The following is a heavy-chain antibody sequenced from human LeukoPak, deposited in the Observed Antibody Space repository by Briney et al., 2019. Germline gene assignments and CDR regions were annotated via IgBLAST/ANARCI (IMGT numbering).Heavy chain of an antibody. Sequence: SETLSLTCAVSGGSISSGGYYWSWIRQHPGKGREWIGYIYYSGTTYYNPSLKSRVTISVDTSKNQFSLKLNSVTAADTAVYYCASSTSCYTCGLDVWGKGTTVTVSS. V-gene: IGHV4-31*11. CDR2: IYYSGTT. D-gene: IGHD2-2*02. CDR1: GGSISSGGYY. CDR3: ASSTSCYTCGLDV. J-gene: IGHJ6*04.